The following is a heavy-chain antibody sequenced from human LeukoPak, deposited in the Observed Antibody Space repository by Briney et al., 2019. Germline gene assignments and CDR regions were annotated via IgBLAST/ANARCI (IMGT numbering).Heavy chain of an antibody. CDR2: IYYSGST. D-gene: IGHD3-22*01. V-gene: IGHV4-59*01. CDR1: GGSISSDY. J-gene: IGHJ3*02. CDR3: ARETYYYDSSGGDDAFDI. Sequence: SETLSLTCTVSGGSISSDYWSWIRQPPGKGLEWIGYIYYSGSTNYNPSLKSRVTISVDTSKNQFSLKLSSVTAADTAVYYCARETYYYDSSGGDDAFDIWGQGTMVTVSS.